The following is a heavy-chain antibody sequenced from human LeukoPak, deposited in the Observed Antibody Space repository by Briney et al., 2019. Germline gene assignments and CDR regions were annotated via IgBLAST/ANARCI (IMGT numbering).Heavy chain of an antibody. CDR3: ARDPRGYSYGSDY. CDR1: GFTFSSYS. V-gene: IGHV3-48*01. Sequence: RTGGSLRLSCAASGFTFSSYSMNWVRQAPGKGLEWVSYISSSSSTIYYADSVKVRFTISRDNAKNSLYLQMNSLRAEDTAVYYCARDPRGYSYGSDYWGQGTLVTVSS. CDR2: ISSSSSTI. D-gene: IGHD5-18*01. J-gene: IGHJ4*02.